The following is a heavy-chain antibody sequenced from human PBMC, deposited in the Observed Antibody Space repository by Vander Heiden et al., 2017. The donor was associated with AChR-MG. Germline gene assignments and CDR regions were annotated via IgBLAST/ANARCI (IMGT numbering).Heavy chain of an antibody. D-gene: IGHD5-12*01. CDR2: ISGSGRYI. V-gene: IGHV3-21*02. CDR1: GFTFSHSD. CDR3: ARGQNGVATPNGN. Sequence: EVQLVESGGGLVKPGGSLSLSCVASGFTFSHSDMNGVRPAPGKGLEWVSSISGSGRYIYYADSVKGRFTISRDNAQNSVYLQMNSPRAEDTAIYYCARGQNGVATPNGNWGRGTLVTVSS. J-gene: IGHJ4*02.